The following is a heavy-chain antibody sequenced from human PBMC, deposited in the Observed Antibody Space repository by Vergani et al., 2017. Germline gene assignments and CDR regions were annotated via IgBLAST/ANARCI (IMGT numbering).Heavy chain of an antibody. D-gene: IGHD5/OR15-5a*01. CDR1: GFTFSSYG. CDR3: TRVSIFVYYFDY. CDR2: IRSKAYGGTT. Sequence: VQLVESGGGVVQPGRSLRLSCAASGFTFSSYGMHWVRQAPGKGLEWVGFIRSKAYGGTTEYAASVKGRFTISRDDSKSIAYLQMNSLKTEDTAVYYCTRVSIFVYYFDYWGQGTLVTVSS. J-gene: IGHJ4*02. V-gene: IGHV3-49*04.